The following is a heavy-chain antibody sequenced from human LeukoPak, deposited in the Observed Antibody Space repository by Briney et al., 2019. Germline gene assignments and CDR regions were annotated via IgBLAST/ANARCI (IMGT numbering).Heavy chain of an antibody. D-gene: IGHD3-22*01. CDR2: ISSTSTFI. CDR1: GFSFSIYS. Sequence: SGGSLRLSCRASGFSFSIYSMNWVRQAPGKGLEWVASISSTSTFIYSADSVKGRFTISRDTAKNSLFLQMNSLRAEDTAIYYCARDYFDSSDYPQTYYYYYMDVWGKGTTVTVSS. J-gene: IGHJ6*03. CDR3: ARDYFDSSDYPQTYYYYYMDV. V-gene: IGHV3-21*01.